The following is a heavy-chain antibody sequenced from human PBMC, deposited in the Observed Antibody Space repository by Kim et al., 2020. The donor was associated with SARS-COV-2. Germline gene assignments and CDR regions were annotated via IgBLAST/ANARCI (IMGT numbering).Heavy chain of an antibody. V-gene: IGHV4-39*01. J-gene: IGHJ4*02. CDR2: VYYSGST. D-gene: IGHD6-19*01. CDR1: GDSISGSSYY. Sequence: SETLSLTCTVSGDSISGSSYYWGWIRQPPGRGLEWIGSVYYSGSTYYNPSLRSRATISVDTSKNQFSLNVRSVTAADTALYFCASLPRSGETSGWYSYWGRGALVTISA. CDR3: ASLPRSGETSGWYSY.